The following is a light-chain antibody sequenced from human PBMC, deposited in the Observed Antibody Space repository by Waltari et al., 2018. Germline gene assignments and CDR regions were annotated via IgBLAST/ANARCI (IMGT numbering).Light chain of an antibody. Sequence: DIVMTQSPDSLAVSLGERATINCKSSQRVLFNSNNRNYLAWYQQKPGQSPKLVRYWASTRESGVPDRFSGSGSATDFTLTISSLQAEDVAVYYCQQYYSSPFTFGPGTKLEIK. CDR3: QQYYSSPFT. CDR2: WAS. J-gene: IGKJ3*01. V-gene: IGKV4-1*01. CDR1: QRVLFNSNNRNY.